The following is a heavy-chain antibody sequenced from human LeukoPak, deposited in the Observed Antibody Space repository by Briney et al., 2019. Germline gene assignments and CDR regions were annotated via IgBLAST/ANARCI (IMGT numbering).Heavy chain of an antibody. CDR3: VRMVTGWPNWIDP. Sequence: GGSLRLSCAASGFIVSSKYMSWVRQAPGKGLEWVAVIYPGGITEHADSVRGRFIMSRDNSKNSLYLEMNSLRVDDTAIYYCVRMVTGWPNWIDPWGQGTLVIVSS. V-gene: IGHV3-66*01. CDR1: GFIVSSKY. J-gene: IGHJ5*02. CDR2: IYPGGIT. D-gene: IGHD6-19*01.